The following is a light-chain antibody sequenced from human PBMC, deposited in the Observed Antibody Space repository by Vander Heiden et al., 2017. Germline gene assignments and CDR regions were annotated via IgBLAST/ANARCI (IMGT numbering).Light chain of an antibody. CDR2: TNN. V-gene: IGLV10-54*04. Sequence: QAGLTQPPSVSKGLSPTATLTCTGNSNNVGNQGAAWLQQHQGHPPKLLSYTNNNRPSGIAERFSASTSGDTASLTITGLQPEDEADYYCSAWDTSLSARLFGGGTRLTVL. CDR1: SNNVGNQG. J-gene: IGLJ2*01. CDR3: SAWDTSLSARL.